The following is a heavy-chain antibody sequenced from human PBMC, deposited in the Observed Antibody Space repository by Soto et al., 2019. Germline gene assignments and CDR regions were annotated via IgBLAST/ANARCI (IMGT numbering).Heavy chain of an antibody. J-gene: IGHJ4*02. CDR2: IYYSGST. Sequence: SETLSLTCTVSGGSISSSSYYWGWIRQPPGKGLEWIGSIYYSGSTYYNPSLRSRVTISVDTSKNQFSLKLSSVTAADTAVYYCARRRRGSGYGDFDYWGQGTLVTVSS. V-gene: IGHV4-39*01. CDR1: GGSISSSSYY. D-gene: IGHD3-3*01. CDR3: ARRRRGSGYGDFDY.